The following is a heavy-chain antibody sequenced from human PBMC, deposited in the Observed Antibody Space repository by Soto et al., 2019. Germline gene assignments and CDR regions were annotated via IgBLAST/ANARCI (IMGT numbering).Heavy chain of an antibody. D-gene: IGHD5-18*01. CDR2: IIPIFGTA. CDR1: GGTFSSYS. J-gene: IGHJ6*02. CDR3: ARDPAAMVTDHYYGMEV. V-gene: IGHV1-69*05. Sequence: SVNVLFKASGGTFSSYSISWVRQAPGQWLEWMGGIIPIFGTANYAQKFQGRVTMTTDTSTSTAYMELRSLRSDDTDVYYCARDPAAMVTDHYYGMEVRAQRTTVTVSS.